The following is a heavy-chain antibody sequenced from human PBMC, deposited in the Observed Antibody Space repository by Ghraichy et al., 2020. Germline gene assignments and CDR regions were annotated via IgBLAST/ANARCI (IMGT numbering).Heavy chain of an antibody. Sequence: GSLRLSCAASGFTFSSYSMNWVRQAPGKGLEWVSSISSTGGHIYSADSVKGRFTISRDSAKNSLSLQMNSLRAEDTAVYYCARVQSGTVTSGEFDYWGQGTLVTVSS. D-gene: IGHD4-17*01. CDR1: GFTFSSYS. CDR3: ARVQSGTVTSGEFDY. J-gene: IGHJ4*02. V-gene: IGHV3-21*01. CDR2: ISSTGGHI.